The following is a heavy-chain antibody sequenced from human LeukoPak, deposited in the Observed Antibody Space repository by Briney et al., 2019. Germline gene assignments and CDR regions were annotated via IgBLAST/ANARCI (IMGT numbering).Heavy chain of an antibody. CDR3: ARPLMYYYGSETYFWFDP. CDR1: GFSVSSSY. V-gene: IGHV3-53*01. CDR2: IYSGEST. Sequence: GSLRLSCAASGFSVSSSYMNWVRQAPGRGLEWVAVIYSGESTNYADSVKGRFTISRDSSKNTLYLQMNSLRAEDTAMYYCARPLMYYYGSETYFWFDPWGQGTLVTVSS. J-gene: IGHJ5*02. D-gene: IGHD3-10*01.